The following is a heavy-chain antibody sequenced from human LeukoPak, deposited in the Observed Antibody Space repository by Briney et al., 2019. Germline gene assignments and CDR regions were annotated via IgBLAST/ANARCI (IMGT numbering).Heavy chain of an antibody. CDR3: ASTLSSSPH. CDR1: GLTLSSYW. D-gene: IGHD6-6*01. Sequence: GGSLRLSCAASGLTLSSYWMHWVRQAPGKGLVWVSRIHRNGSITNYADSVKGRFTISRDNAKNTLYLQMNSLRAEDTAVYYCASTLSSSPHWGRGTLVTVSS. V-gene: IGHV3-74*01. J-gene: IGHJ4*02. CDR2: IHRNGSIT.